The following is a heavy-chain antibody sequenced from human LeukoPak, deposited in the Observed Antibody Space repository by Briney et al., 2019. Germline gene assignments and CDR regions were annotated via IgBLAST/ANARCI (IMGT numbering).Heavy chain of an antibody. J-gene: IGHJ3*02. D-gene: IGHD3-16*01. Sequence: PETLSLTCSVSGGSISSFSYYWGWIRQPPGKGLEWTGSIYFGGRTYNNPSLKSRVTISVDTSKNQFSLRLRSVTAADTAVYYCARLDYDRGDFDLRADAFDIWGQGTLVAVSS. V-gene: IGHV4-39*01. CDR3: ARLDYDRGDFDLRADAFDI. CDR1: GGSISSFSYY. CDR2: IYFGGRT.